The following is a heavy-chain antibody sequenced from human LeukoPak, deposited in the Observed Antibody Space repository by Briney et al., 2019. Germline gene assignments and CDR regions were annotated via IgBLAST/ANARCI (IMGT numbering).Heavy chain of an antibody. CDR1: GFTFSSYA. D-gene: IGHD3-22*01. J-gene: IGHJ4*02. CDR3: AKDHTYWYDNSGYY. V-gene: IGHV3-23*01. Sequence: GGSLRLSCAASGFTFSSYAMSWVRQAPGKGLEWVSAISDSGGSTYYADSVKGRFTISRDNSKNTLYLQMHSLRAEDTAVYYCAKDHTYWYDNSGYYWGQGTLVTVSS. CDR2: ISDSGGST.